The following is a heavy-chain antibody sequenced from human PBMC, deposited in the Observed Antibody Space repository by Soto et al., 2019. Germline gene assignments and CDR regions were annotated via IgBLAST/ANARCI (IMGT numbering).Heavy chain of an antibody. CDR3: AKDRTTVDFHYGMDV. CDR1: GFTVSSYA. Sequence: EVQLLESGGGLVQPGGSLRLSCAASGFTVSSYAMTWVRQAPGKGLEWVSGISGGGGSTYYADSVKGRFTISRDNSKNTLFLQMNSLRAEDTAVYYCAKDRTTVDFHYGMDVWGQGTMVSVSS. D-gene: IGHD4-17*01. J-gene: IGHJ6*02. V-gene: IGHV3-23*01. CDR2: ISGGGGST.